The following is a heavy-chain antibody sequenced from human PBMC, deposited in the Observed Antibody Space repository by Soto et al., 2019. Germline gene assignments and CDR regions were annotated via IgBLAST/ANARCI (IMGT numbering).Heavy chain of an antibody. D-gene: IGHD3-3*01. CDR2: IYYSGST. CDR3: ARDRGFFDFWSGYYTYYYYYGMDV. CDR1: GGSISSYY. J-gene: IGHJ6*02. Sequence: SETLSLTCTVSGGSISSYYWSWIRQPPGKGLEWIGYIYYSGSTNYNPSLKSRVTISVDTSKNQFSLKLSSVTAADTAVYYCARDRGFFDFWSGYYTYYYYYGMDVWGQGTTVTVSS. V-gene: IGHV4-59*01.